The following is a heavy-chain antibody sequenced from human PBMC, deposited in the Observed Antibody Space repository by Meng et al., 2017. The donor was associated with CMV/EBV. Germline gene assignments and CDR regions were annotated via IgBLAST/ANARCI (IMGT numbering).Heavy chain of an antibody. Sequence: EMQLVGSGGGLVQPGGSLRLSCTASGFSVRSNYMSWVRQAPGKGLEWISIIYGSGNTYYGDSVKGRFTISRDNFRNTLYLQMNSLRAEDTAVYYCAREIPQAWASWGQGTLVTVSS. CDR1: GFSVRSNY. CDR3: AREIPQAWAS. D-gene: IGHD2-21*01. V-gene: IGHV3-66*01. CDR2: IYGSGNT. J-gene: IGHJ5*02.